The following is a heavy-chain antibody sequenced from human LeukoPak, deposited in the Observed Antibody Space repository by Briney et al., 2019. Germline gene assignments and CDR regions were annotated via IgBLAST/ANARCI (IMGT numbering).Heavy chain of an antibody. CDR1: GFTFSTFA. V-gene: IGHV3-30-3*01. CDR2: MSSDGSRK. D-gene: IGHD1-26*01. J-gene: IGHJ4*02. CDR3: AKAGGSYPLRYYFDY. Sequence: GGSLRLSCAASGFTFSTFAMHWVRQAPGKGLEWVAVMSSDGSRKYYADSVKGRFTISRDNSKNTLYLQMNSLRAEDTAVYYCAKAGGSYPLRYYFDYWGQGTLVTVSS.